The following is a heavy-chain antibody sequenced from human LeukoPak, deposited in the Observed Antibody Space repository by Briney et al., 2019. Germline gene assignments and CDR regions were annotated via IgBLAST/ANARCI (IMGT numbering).Heavy chain of an antibody. V-gene: IGHV4-59*01. J-gene: IGHJ4*02. CDR3: ARVDYGGNFDY. CDR2: IYYSGST. Sequence: SETLSLTCTVSGDSISSYYWSWIRQPPGKGLEWIGYIYYSGSTNYNPSLKSRVTISVDTSKNQFSLKLSSVTAADTAVYYCARVDYGGNFDYWGQGTLVTVSS. CDR1: GDSISSYY. D-gene: IGHD4-23*01.